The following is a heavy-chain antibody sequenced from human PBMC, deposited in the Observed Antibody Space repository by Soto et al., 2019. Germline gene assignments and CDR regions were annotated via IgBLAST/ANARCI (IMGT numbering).Heavy chain of an antibody. Sequence: GESLKISCKASGYSFTNYWIGWVRQMPGKGLEWMGIVSPVDSNTRYSPSFQGQVTISVDRPIYTAYLQWSSLKASDTAMYYCERVPSDYGGGYWGQGAQVTVSS. V-gene: IGHV5-51*04. CDR1: GYSFTNYW. CDR2: VSPVDSNT. J-gene: IGHJ4*02. D-gene: IGHD4-17*01. CDR3: ERVPSDYGGGY.